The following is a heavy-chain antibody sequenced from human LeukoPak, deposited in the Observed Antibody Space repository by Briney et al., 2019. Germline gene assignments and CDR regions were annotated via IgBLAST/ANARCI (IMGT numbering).Heavy chain of an antibody. CDR1: GYNFNTYW. D-gene: IGHD6-6*01. CDR3: ARLGLEYSSSSNNYYGMDV. V-gene: IGHV5-51*01. Sequence: GESLKISCKGSGYNFNTYWVAWVRQMPGKGLEWMGIIHPVDSDIRYSPSFQGQVTISADRSINTAYLQWSSLKASDTAMYYCARLGLEYSSSSNNYYGMDVWGQGTTVTVSS. CDR2: IHPVDSDI. J-gene: IGHJ6*02.